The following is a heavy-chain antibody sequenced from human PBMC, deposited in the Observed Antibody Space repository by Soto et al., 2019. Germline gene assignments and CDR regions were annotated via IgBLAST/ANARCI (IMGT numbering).Heavy chain of an antibody. V-gene: IGHV3-21*01. CDR3: ARERSRVDTAMVTWAYYYYYGMDV. CDR2: ISIISSYI. Sequence: GGSLRLSCAASGFTFSSYSMNWVRQAPGKGLERVSSISIISSYIFYADSVKGLFTISRDNAKNSLYLQMNSLRAEDTAVYYCARERSRVDTAMVTWAYYYYYGMDVWGQGTTVTVSS. J-gene: IGHJ6*02. D-gene: IGHD5-18*01. CDR1: GFTFSSYS.